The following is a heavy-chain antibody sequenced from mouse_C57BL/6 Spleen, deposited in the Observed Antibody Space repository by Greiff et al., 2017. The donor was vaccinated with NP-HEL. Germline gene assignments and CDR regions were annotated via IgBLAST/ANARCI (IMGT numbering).Heavy chain of an antibody. Sequence: QVHVKQPGAELVRPGSSVKLSCKASGYTFTSYWMHWVKQRPIQGLEWIGNIDPSDSETHYNQKFKDKATLTVDKSSSTAYMQLSSLTSEDSAVYYCARHGNSYWYFDVWGTGTTVTVSS. CDR1: GYTFTSYW. J-gene: IGHJ1*03. CDR3: ARHGNSYWYFDV. D-gene: IGHD2-1*01. V-gene: IGHV1-52*01. CDR2: IDPSDSET.